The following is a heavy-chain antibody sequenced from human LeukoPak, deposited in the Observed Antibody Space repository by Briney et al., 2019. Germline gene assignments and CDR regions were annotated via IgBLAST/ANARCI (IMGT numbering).Heavy chain of an antibody. CDR1: GYTFTGYY. J-gene: IGHJ4*02. V-gene: IGHV1-8*02. Sequence: ASVKVSCKASGYTFTGYYMHWVRQAPGQGLEWMGRINPNSGNTGYAQKFQGRVTMTRNTSISTAYMELSSLRSEDTAVYYCARRATDQDYWGQGTLVTVSS. D-gene: IGHD5-12*01. CDR3: ARRATDQDY. CDR2: INPNSGNT.